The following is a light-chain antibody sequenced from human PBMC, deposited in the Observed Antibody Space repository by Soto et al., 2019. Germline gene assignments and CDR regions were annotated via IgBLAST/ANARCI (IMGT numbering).Light chain of an antibody. V-gene: IGLV2-14*03. Sequence: QSVLTQPASVSGSPGQSITISCTGTSRDVGGYNYVSWYQHHPGKAPKLMIYDVSNRPSGVSNRFSGSKSGNTASLTISGLQPEDEPDYYCSSYTTSNTRQIVLGTGTKVTVL. CDR3: SSYTTSNTRQIV. J-gene: IGLJ1*01. CDR1: SRDVGGYNY. CDR2: DVS.